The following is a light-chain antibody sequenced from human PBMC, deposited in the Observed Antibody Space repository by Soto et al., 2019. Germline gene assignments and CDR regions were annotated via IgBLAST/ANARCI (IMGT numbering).Light chain of an antibody. V-gene: IGKV1-27*01. CDR2: AAS. CDR1: QDISNY. CDR3: QKYNSSPLT. J-gene: IGKJ3*01. Sequence: DIQMTQSPSSLSASVGDRVTITCRASQDISNYLAWYQQKPGQVPKLLIYAASTLLSGAPSRFSGSGSGTHFTLTINSLQPEDVATYYCQKYNSSPLTFGPGTKVALK.